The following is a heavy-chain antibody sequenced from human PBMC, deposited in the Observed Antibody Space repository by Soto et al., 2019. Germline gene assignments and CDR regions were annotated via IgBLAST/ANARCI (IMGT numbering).Heavy chain of an antibody. CDR1: GGSISSGGYY. CDR3: ARDGFGSFDN. CDR2: IRYSGST. Sequence: SETLSLTCTVSGGSISSGGYYWSWIRQHPGKGLEWIGYIRYSGSTYYNPSLKSRITISVDTSKNQFSLNLSSVTAADTAVYFCARDGFGSFDNWGQGTLVTVSS. D-gene: IGHD3-10*01. J-gene: IGHJ4*02. V-gene: IGHV4-31*03.